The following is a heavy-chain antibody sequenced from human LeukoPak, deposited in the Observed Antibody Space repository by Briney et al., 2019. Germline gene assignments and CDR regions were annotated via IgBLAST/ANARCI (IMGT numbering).Heavy chain of an antibody. Sequence: GASVKVSCKASGYTFTSYGISWVRQAPGQGLEWMGGIIPIFGTANYAQKFQGRVTITADESTSTAYMELSSLRSEDTAVYYCARGDDYSNYLVYWGQGTLVTVSS. CDR3: ARGDDYSNYLVY. D-gene: IGHD4-11*01. CDR1: GYTFTSYG. CDR2: IIPIFGTA. J-gene: IGHJ4*02. V-gene: IGHV1-69*13.